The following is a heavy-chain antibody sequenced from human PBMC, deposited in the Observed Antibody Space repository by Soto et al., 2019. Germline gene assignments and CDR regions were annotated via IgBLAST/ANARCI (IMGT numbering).Heavy chain of an antibody. Sequence: QPCSLPCAVSGDSVASYSAAWNWIRQSPSGGLEWLGRTYYRSRFFSDYAESVKSRIIINPDTSKNQFSLQLKSVTPEDTAVYYCVRDRYSSSGWFDPWGQGTPVTVS. CDR2: TYYRSRFFS. CDR1: GDSVASYSAA. J-gene: IGHJ5*02. D-gene: IGHD3-10*01. CDR3: VRDRYSSSGWFDP. V-gene: IGHV6-1*01.